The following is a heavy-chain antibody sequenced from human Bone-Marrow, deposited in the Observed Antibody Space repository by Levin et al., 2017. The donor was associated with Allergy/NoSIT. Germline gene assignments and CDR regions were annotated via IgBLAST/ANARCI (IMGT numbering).Heavy chain of an antibody. V-gene: IGHV3-7*04. D-gene: IGHD3-10*01. Sequence: SCAASGFTFSNFWMTWVRQAPGRGLEWVANIKEDGSEKFYVDSVRGRFAVSRDNADNSLYLQMNSLRAEDTAVYYCARDGNYYGSGSYYRVYFDYWGQGTLVTVSS. CDR2: IKEDGSEK. J-gene: IGHJ4*01. CDR1: GFTFSNFW. CDR3: ARDGNYYGSGSYYRVYFDY.